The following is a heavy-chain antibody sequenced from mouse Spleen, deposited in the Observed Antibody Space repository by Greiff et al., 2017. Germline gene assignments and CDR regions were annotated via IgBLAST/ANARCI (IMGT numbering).Heavy chain of an antibody. D-gene: IGHD2-12*01. J-gene: IGHJ4*01. Sequence: QVQLQQSGAELVRPGTSVKLSCKASGYTFTSYWMHWVKQRPGQGLEWIGVIDPSDSYTNYNQKFKGKATLTVDTSSSTAYMQLSSLTSEDSAVYYCARRGSYYSPNYFDYWGQGTSVTVSS. CDR3: ARRGSYYSPNYFDY. CDR2: IDPSDSYT. V-gene: IGHV1-59*01. CDR1: GYTFTSYW.